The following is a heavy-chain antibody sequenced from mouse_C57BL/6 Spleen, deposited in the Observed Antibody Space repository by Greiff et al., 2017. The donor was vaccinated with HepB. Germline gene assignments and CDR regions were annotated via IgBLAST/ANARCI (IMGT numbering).Heavy chain of an antibody. V-gene: IGHV5-16*01. Sequence: EVNLVESEGGLVQPGSSMKLSCTASGFTFSDYYMAWVRQVPEKGLEWVANINYDGSSTYYLDSLKSRFIISRDNAKNILYLQMSSLKSEDTATYYCARDRRNYYGSSYENYFDYWGQGTTLTVSS. J-gene: IGHJ2*01. CDR3: ARDRRNYYGSSYENYFDY. D-gene: IGHD1-1*01. CDR2: INYDGSST. CDR1: GFTFSDYY.